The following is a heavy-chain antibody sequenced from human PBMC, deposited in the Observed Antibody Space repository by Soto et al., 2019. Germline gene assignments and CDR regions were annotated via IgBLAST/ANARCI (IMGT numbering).Heavy chain of an antibody. V-gene: IGHV5-51*01. CDR2: IYPGDSDT. CDR1: GYNFNTYW. J-gene: IGHJ4*02. D-gene: IGHD5-12*01. Sequence: PGESLKISCEGSGYNFNTYWIGWVCQMPGKGLEWMALIYPGDSDTRYSPSFEGQVTLSVDRSISTAYLQWSSLKASDTAIYYCATSTVSYVDIVSSTTRGYFDHWGQGTLVTVSS. CDR3: ATSTVSYVDIVSSTTRGYFDH.